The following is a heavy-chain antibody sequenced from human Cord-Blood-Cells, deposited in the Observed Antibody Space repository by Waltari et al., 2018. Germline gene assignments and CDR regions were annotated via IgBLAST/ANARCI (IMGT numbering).Heavy chain of an antibody. CDR1: GFTFSSYW. D-gene: IGHD6-13*01. CDR3: AREGSSSWYWFDP. V-gene: IGHV3-7*01. Sequence: EVQLVESGGGLVQPGGSLRLSCAASGFTFSSYWMSWVRQAPGKGLEGVANIKQDGSEKYYVDSVKGRVTISRDNAKNSLYLQMNSLRAEDTAVYYCAREGSSSWYWFDPWGQGTLVTVSS. CDR2: IKQDGSEK. J-gene: IGHJ5*02.